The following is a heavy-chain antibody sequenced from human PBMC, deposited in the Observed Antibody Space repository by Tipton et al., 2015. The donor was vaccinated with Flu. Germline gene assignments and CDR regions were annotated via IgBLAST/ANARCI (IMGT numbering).Heavy chain of an antibody. D-gene: IGHD3-16*02. J-gene: IGHJ6*02. CDR2: IYPTDFDT. V-gene: IGHV5-51*01. Sequence: VQLVQSGAEVKEPGESLKISCKGSGKSLANHWIGWVRQRPGKGLEWMGIIYPTDFDTRYRPSFEGQVTISADKSITTVYLQWGSLKASDPATYYCARGFGSGYTTSSDGMDVWGQGTTVTVSS. CDR3: ARGFGSGYTTSSDGMDV. CDR1: GKSLANHW.